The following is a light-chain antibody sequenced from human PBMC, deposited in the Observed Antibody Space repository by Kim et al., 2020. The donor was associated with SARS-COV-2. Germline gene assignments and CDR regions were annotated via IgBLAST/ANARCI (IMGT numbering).Light chain of an antibody. CDR3: TSYVSGGTYV. Sequence: SELTQPPSVSGSPGQSVTISCTGTSSDIGSYNRVSWYQQPPGSAPKLIIYEVSDRPSGVPDRFSASKSGNMASLTISGLQAEDEADYYCTSYVSGGTYVFGTGTKVTVL. V-gene: IGLV2-18*02. CDR2: EVS. CDR1: SSDIGSYNR. J-gene: IGLJ1*01.